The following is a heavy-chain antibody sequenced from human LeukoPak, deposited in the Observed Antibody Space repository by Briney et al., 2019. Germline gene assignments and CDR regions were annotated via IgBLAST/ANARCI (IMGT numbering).Heavy chain of an antibody. CDR1: GFTFSSYS. V-gene: IGHV3-21*04. D-gene: IGHD3-22*01. Sequence: GGSLRLSCAASGFTFSSYSMNWVRQAPGKGLEWVSSISSSSYIYYADSVKGRFTISRDNAKNSLYLQMNSLRAEDTAVYYCARDQWGYYDSSGYYYFDYWGQGTLVTVSS. J-gene: IGHJ4*02. CDR3: ARDQWGYYDSSGYYYFDY. CDR2: ISSSSYI.